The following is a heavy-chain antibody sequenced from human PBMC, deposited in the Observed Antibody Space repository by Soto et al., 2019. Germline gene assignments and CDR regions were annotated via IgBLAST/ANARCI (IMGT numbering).Heavy chain of an antibody. V-gene: IGHV4-39*01. D-gene: IGHD6-19*01. CDR1: GPSTSSSRYY. CDR2: IYYSGST. Sequence: KLAETLCLTCTVCGPSTSSSRYYRGWLRQPPGKGLEWIGSIYYSGSTYYNPSLKSRVTISVDTSKNQFSLKLSSVTAADTAVYYCARHFKSSCCDAASTEFDTLCLRAVLPISS. CDR3: ARHFKSSCCDAASTEFDT. J-gene: IGHJ5*02.